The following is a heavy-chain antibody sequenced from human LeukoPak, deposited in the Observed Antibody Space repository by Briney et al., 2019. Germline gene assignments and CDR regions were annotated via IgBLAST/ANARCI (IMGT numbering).Heavy chain of an antibody. CDR2: INWNGGST. CDR1: GFTFDDYG. V-gene: IGHV3-20*04. D-gene: IGHD2-15*01. Sequence: TGGSLRLSCAASGFTFDDYGMSWVRQAPGKGLEWVSGINWNGGSTGHADSVKGRFTISRDNAKNSLYLQMNSLRAEDTALYYCARSVAASRDYWGQGTLVTVSS. J-gene: IGHJ4*02. CDR3: ARSVAASRDY.